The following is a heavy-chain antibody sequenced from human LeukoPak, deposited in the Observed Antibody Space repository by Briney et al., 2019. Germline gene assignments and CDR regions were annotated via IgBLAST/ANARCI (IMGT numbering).Heavy chain of an antibody. J-gene: IGHJ3*02. D-gene: IGHD3-3*01. CDR1: GGSFSGYY. Sequence: SQTLSLTCAVYGGSFSGYYWSWIRQPPGKRLEWSGEINHSGSTHYNTSLKSSVPISVDTSKNQFSLKLSSVAAADPAVYYCARGRFFEIWGQGTMVTVSS. V-gene: IGHV4-34*01. CDR3: ARGRFFEI. CDR2: INHSGST.